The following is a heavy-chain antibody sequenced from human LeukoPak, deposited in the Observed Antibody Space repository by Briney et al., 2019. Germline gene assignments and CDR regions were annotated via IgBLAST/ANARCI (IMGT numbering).Heavy chain of an antibody. D-gene: IGHD2-15*01. CDR3: AKDKRQAATAPFDY. CDR1: GFTFDDYA. Sequence: AGGSLRLSCAASGFTFDDYAMHWVRQAPGKGLEGVSGISWNSGSIGYADSVKGRFTISRDNAKNSLYLQMNSLRAEDTALYYCAKDKRQAATAPFDYWGQGTLVTVSS. V-gene: IGHV3-9*01. CDR2: ISWNSGSI. J-gene: IGHJ4*02.